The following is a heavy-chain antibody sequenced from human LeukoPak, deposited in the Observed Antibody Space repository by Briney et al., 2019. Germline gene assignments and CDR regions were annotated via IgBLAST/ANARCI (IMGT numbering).Heavy chain of an antibody. CDR3: ARWSRDGYTLEAFDI. D-gene: IGHD5-24*01. V-gene: IGHV5-51*01. J-gene: IGHJ3*02. Sequence: GESLKISCKGSGYNFSNYWIGWVRHLPGRGLEWMGTIFPDDSDTRYSPSFRGQVTISADKSISTAYLQWSSLKASDTAMYYCARWSRDGYTLEAFDIWGQGTMVTVSS. CDR1: GYNFSNYW. CDR2: IFPDDSDT.